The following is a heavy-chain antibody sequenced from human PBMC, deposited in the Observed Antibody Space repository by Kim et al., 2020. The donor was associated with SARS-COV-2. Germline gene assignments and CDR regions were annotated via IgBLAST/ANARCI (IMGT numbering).Heavy chain of an antibody. Sequence: ASVKVSCKASGYTFTGYYMHWVRQAPGQGLEWMGWINPNSGGTNYAQKFQGRVTMTRDTSISTAYMELSRLRSDDTAVYYCARVYDFWSGLNWFDPWGQGTLVTVSS. CDR2: INPNSGGT. CDR3: ARVYDFWSGLNWFDP. CDR1: GYTFTGYY. D-gene: IGHD3-3*01. V-gene: IGHV1-2*02. J-gene: IGHJ5*02.